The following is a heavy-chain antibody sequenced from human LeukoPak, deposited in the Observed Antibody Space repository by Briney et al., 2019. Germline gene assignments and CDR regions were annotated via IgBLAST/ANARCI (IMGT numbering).Heavy chain of an antibody. CDR3: ARQLSGTYQWTFDY. D-gene: IGHD1-26*01. CDR2: IHYTGIT. CDR1: GGSISTATHY. V-gene: IGHV4-39*01. Sequence: SETLSLTCTVSGGSISTATHYWAWIRQPPGEGLEWTGTIHYTGITYYNPSLKSRVTISVDTSKNQFSLHLGSVTAADTAVYHCARQLSGTYQWTFDYWGQGTLVPVSS. J-gene: IGHJ4*02.